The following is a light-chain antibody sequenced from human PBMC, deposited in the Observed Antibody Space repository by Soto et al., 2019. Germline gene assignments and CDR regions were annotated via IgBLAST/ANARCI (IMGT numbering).Light chain of an antibody. CDR3: QQYGSSPPVT. V-gene: IGKV3-20*01. J-gene: IGKJ5*01. Sequence: EIVLTQSPGTLSLSPGARATLSCRASQSVSSSYLAWYQQKPGQAPRLLIYGTSSRATGIPDRFSGSGSGTDFTLTISRLEPEDFAVYYCQQYGSSPPVTFGQGTRREIK. CDR2: GTS. CDR1: QSVSSSY.